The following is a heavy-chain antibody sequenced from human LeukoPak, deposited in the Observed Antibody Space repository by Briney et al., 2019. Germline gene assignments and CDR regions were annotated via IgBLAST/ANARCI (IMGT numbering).Heavy chain of an antibody. Sequence: SVKVSCTASGGTFSSYAISWVRQAPGQGLEWMGGIIPIFGTANYAQKFQGRVTITADESTSTAYMELSSLRSEDTAVYYCAKGSNYYDSSGYSPDYWGQGTLVTVSS. CDR1: GGTFSSYA. CDR2: IIPIFGTA. D-gene: IGHD3-22*01. V-gene: IGHV1-69*13. CDR3: AKGSNYYDSSGYSPDY. J-gene: IGHJ4*02.